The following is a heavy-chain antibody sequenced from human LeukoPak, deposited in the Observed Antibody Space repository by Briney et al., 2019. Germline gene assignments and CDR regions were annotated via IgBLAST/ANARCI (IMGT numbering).Heavy chain of an antibody. Sequence: PGGSLRLSCAASGFTFSSYAMSWVRQAPGKGLEWVSAISGTGGSTYYADSVKGRFTISRNNSKNTLYLQMNSLRAEDTAVYYCAKGGSGSYRDFDYWGQGTLVTVSS. D-gene: IGHD3-10*01. CDR3: AKGGSGSYRDFDY. V-gene: IGHV3-23*01. CDR2: ISGTGGST. J-gene: IGHJ4*02. CDR1: GFTFSSYA.